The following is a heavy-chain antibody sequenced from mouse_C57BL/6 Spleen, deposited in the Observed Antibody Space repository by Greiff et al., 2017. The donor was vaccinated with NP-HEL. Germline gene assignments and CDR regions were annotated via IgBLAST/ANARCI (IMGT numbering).Heavy chain of an antibody. J-gene: IGHJ3*01. Sequence: QVQLKESGAELVKPGASVKMSCKASGYTFTTYPIEWMKQNHGKSLEWIGNFHPYNDDTKYNEKFKGKATLTVEKSSSTVYLELSRLTSDDSAVYYCARRYYGSSPWFAYWGKGTLVTVSA. CDR2: FHPYNDDT. V-gene: IGHV1-47*01. CDR1: GYTFTTYP. D-gene: IGHD1-1*01. CDR3: ARRYYGSSPWFAY.